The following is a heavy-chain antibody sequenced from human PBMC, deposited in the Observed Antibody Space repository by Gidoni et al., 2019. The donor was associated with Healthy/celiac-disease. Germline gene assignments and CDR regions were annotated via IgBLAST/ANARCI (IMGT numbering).Heavy chain of an antibody. V-gene: IGHV1-46*03. CDR2: INPSGGST. D-gene: IGHD3-3*02. CDR1: GYTFTSYY. Sequence: QVQLVQSGAEVKKPGASVKVSCKASGYTFTSYYMHWVRQAPGQGLEWMGIINPSGGSTSYAQKFQGRVTMTRDTSTSTVYMELSSLRSEDTAVYYCALAQRTDHSFDIWGQGTMVTVSS. J-gene: IGHJ3*02. CDR3: ALAQRTDHSFDI.